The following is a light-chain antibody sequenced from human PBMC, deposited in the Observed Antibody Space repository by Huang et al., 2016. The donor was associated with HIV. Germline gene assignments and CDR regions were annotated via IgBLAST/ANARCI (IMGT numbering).Light chain of an antibody. CDR2: GAS. Sequence: EIVMTQSPATLSVSLGERATLSCRASQSVGSNLAWYQQKPGQALRLLIYGASTRATGIPARFSGSGSGTEFTLAISSLQSEDVAVYYCQQYNNWPRTFGQGTKVEIK. J-gene: IGKJ1*01. CDR1: QSVGSN. V-gene: IGKV3-15*01. CDR3: QQYNNWPRT.